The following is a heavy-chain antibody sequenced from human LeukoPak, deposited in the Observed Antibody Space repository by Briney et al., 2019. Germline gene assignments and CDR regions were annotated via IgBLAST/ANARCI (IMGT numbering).Heavy chain of an antibody. CDR3: ARAGRGSSGYYYDSAGYYFDY. Sequence: SVKVSCTPSRGTFTTYAISWVRQAPGQGLEWMGGIIPIFGTANYAQKFQGRVTITADESKSTAYMELSSLRSKDTAVYYCARAGRGSSGYYYDSAGYYFDYWGQGTLVTVSS. CDR1: RGTFTTYA. J-gene: IGHJ4*02. V-gene: IGHV1-69*13. CDR2: IIPIFGTA. D-gene: IGHD3-22*01.